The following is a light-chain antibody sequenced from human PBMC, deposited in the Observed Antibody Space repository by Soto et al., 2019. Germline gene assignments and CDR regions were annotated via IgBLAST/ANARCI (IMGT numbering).Light chain of an antibody. J-gene: IGKJ5*01. V-gene: IGKV3-20*01. CDR3: QQYGTSPIT. CDR1: QTVSSY. Sequence: NVLTQSPGTLSLSPGERATLSCRSSQTVSSYLTWYQQRPGQAPRLLISGASRRATGIPDRFSGSGSGTDFTLTISRLEPDDFALYYCQQYGTSPITFGQGTRLEIK. CDR2: GAS.